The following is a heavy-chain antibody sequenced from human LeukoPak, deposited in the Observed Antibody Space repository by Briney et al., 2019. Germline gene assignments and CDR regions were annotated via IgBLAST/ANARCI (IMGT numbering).Heavy chain of an antibody. CDR2: VSHTGISA. CDR3: AKDRDGYNAPRGWYFDL. J-gene: IGHJ2*01. D-gene: IGHD5-24*01. CDR1: GLTFSSYA. Sequence: GGSLRLSCAASGLTFSSYAMSWVRQAPGKGLEWVSGVSHTGISAYYADSVKGRFTISRDNSKNTLYLQMNSLRVEDTAKYYCAKDRDGYNAPRGWYFDLWGRGILVTVSS. V-gene: IGHV3-23*01.